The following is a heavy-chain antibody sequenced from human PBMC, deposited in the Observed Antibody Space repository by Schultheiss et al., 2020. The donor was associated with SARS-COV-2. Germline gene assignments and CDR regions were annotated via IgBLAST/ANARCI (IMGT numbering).Heavy chain of an antibody. CDR1: GESFSGFS. V-gene: IGHV4-34*01. J-gene: IGHJ4*02. D-gene: IGHD4-17*01. CDR3: ARRGYYGDRFDY. CDR2: VSHSGGT. Sequence: SQTLSLTCAVFGESFSGFSWTWIRQSPGKGLEWIGQVSHSGGTHFNPSLKSRVTISVDRSKNQFSLKLSSVTAADTAVYYCARRGYYGDRFDYWGQGTLVTVSS.